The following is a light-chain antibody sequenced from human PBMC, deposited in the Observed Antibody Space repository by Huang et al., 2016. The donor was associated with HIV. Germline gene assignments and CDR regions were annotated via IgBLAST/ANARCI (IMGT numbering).Light chain of an antibody. CDR2: GAS. CDR1: LIIGSDY. Sequence: EIVMTQSPATLFLSPGERATLSCRASLIIGSDYLSWYQQKPGQAPRLLIYGASTRATGIPARFGGSGSGTDFTLTISSLQPEEFAVYYCQQDYNFPISFGQGTRLEIK. J-gene: IGKJ5*01. CDR3: QQDYNFPIS. V-gene: IGKV3D-7*01.